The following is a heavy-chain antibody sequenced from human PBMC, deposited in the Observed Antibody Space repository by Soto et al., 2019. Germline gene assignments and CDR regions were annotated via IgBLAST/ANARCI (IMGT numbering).Heavy chain of an antibody. CDR1: GYSFTSYW. D-gene: IGHD6-19*01. CDR3: ARIGVAVAADGMDV. CDR2: IDPSDSYT. Sequence: SXESLKIFCTGSGYSFTSYWISLVRQMPGKGLEWMGRIDPSDSYTNYSPSFQGHVTISADKSISTAYLQWSSLKASDTAMYYCARIGVAVAADGMDVWGQGTTVTVSS. J-gene: IGHJ6*02. V-gene: IGHV5-10-1*01.